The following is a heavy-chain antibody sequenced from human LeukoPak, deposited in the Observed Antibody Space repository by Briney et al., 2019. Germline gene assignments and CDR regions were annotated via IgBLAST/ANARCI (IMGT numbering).Heavy chain of an antibody. D-gene: IGHD3-3*01. J-gene: IGHJ4*02. CDR2: IKSRAGGGTT. Sequence: GGSLRLSCAASGFSVIHAWMSWVRQAPGQGLEWVGRIKSRAGGGTTGYAAPVEGRFSISRDDSENTLYLQMNSLQIDDTALYYCLIFPGRWGQGTLVTVSS. CDR3: LIFPGR. CDR1: GFSVIHAW. V-gene: IGHV3-15*05.